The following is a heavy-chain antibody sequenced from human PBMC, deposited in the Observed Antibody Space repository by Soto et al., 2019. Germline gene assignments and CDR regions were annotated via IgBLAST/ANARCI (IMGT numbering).Heavy chain of an antibody. CDR3: ARGPPKFCGGVSGSGYTFEY. Sequence: SETLSLTCAVYGGSFSGYYWSWIRPPPGKGLEWIGEINHSGSTNYNPSLKSRVTISVDTSKNQFSLKLSSVTAADTAVDYCARGPPKFCGGVSGSGYTFEYGGKGTLATVPS. V-gene: IGHV4-34*01. CDR1: GGSFSGYY. D-gene: IGHD2-15*01. J-gene: IGHJ4*02. CDR2: INHSGST.